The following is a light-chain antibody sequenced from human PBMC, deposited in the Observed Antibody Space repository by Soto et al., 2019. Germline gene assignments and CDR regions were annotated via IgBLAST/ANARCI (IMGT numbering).Light chain of an antibody. V-gene: IGKV4-1*01. J-gene: IGKJ2*01. CDR3: QQYYDSYT. CDR2: WAS. Sequence: DIVMTQSPDSLAVSLGERATINCKSSQSVLYSSKNKNYLAWYQQKPGQPPKLLIYWASTRESGVPDRFSGSGSETDFTLTISSLQAEDVAVYYCQQYYDSYTFGQGTKLEIK. CDR1: QSVLYSSKNKNY.